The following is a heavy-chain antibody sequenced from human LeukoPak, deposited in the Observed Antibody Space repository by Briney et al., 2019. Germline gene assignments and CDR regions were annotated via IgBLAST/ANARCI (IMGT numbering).Heavy chain of an antibody. CDR2: ISSGSTDI. D-gene: IGHD3-10*01. CDR3: AKIPQIMVRGVIIGGSYFDY. V-gene: IGHV3-23*01. J-gene: IGHJ4*02. CDR1: GFTFSSYG. Sequence: GGSLRLSCAASGFTFSSYGMSWVRQAPGKGLEWVSSISSGSTDIYYADSVKGRFTISRDNSKNTLYLQMNSLRAEDTAVYYCAKIPQIMVRGVIIGGSYFDYWGQGTLVTVSS.